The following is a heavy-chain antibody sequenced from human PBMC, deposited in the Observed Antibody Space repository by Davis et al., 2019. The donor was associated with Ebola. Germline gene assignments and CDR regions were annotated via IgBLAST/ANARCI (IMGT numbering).Heavy chain of an antibody. CDR3: ARHLSSDYSSTSCYTGGRGQGGFDP. Sequence: GESLKISCKGSGYSFTSYWIGWVRQMPGKGLEWMGIIYPGDSDTRYSPSFQGQVTISADKSISTAYLQWSSLKASDTAMYYCARHLSSDYSSTSCYTGGRGQGGFDPWGQGTLVTVSS. CDR1: GYSFTSYW. V-gene: IGHV5-51*01. CDR2: IYPGDSDT. J-gene: IGHJ5*02. D-gene: IGHD2-2*02.